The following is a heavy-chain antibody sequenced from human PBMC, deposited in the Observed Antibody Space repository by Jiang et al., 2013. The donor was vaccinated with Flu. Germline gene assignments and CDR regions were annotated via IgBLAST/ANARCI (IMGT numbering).Heavy chain of an antibody. J-gene: IGHJ4*02. Sequence: KPTQTLTLTCTFSGFSLSTSGVGVGWIRQPPGKALEWLALIYWNDDKRYSPSLKSRLTITKDTSKNQVVLTMTNMDPVDTATYYCAHSRLYYDSSDPVYWGQGTLVTVSS. CDR3: AHSRLYYDSSDPVY. D-gene: IGHD3-22*01. CDR1: GFSLSTSGVG. V-gene: IGHV2-5*01. CDR2: IYWNDDK.